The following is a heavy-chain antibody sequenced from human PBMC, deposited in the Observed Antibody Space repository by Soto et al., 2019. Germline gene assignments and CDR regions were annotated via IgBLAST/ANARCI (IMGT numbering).Heavy chain of an antibody. V-gene: IGHV3-30*19. D-gene: IGHD2-15*01. CDR3: ARDSERVVAATHFDY. J-gene: IGHJ4*02. Sequence: QVQLVESGGGVVQPGRSLRLSCAASGFTFSSYGMHWVRQAPGKGLEWVAVISYDGSNKYYADSVKGRFTISRDNSKNTLYLQMNSLRAEDTAVYYCARDSERVVAATHFDYWGQGTLVTVSS. CDR2: ISYDGSNK. CDR1: GFTFSSYG.